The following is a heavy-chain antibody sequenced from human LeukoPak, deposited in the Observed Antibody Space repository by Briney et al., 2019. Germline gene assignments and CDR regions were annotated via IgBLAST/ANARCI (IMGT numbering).Heavy chain of an antibody. V-gene: IGHV3-7*01. D-gene: IGHD3-22*01. J-gene: IGHJ4*02. CDR3: ATDQSSSGWHN. CDR2: IKEDGSEK. CDR1: GFTFRNFW. Sequence: PGGSLRLSCVVSGFTFRNFWMSWVRQAPGKGLEWVANIKEDGSEKNYVDSVKGRFTISRDNAKNSLYLQMNSLRAEDTAVYYCATDQSSSGWHNWGQGTLVTVSS.